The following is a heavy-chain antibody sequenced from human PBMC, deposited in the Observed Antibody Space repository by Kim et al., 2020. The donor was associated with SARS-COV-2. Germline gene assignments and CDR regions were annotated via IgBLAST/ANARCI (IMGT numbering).Heavy chain of an antibody. D-gene: IGHD5-12*01. J-gene: IGHJ4*02. CDR3: ARYGMATIKDY. Sequence: GGSLRLSCAASGFTFSSYSMNWVRQAPGKGLEWVSSISSSSSYIYYADSVKGRFTISRDNAKNSLYPQMNSLRAEDTAVYYCARYGMATIKDYWGQGTLVTVSS. CDR1: GFTFSSYS. CDR2: ISSSSSYI. V-gene: IGHV3-21*01.